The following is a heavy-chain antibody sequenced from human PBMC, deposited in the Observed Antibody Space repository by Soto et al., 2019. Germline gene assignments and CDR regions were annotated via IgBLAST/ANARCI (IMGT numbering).Heavy chain of an antibody. CDR2: IDHSGTA. V-gene: IGHV4-34*01. Sequence: SETLSLTCAVYGGSFSGYYWSWIRQPPGKGLEYIGEIDHSGTANYNPSLESRVTISVDTSSNRFSLTPNSVTAADAAVYYCARIGSWHGLFDSWGQGILVTVSS. CDR1: GGSFSGYY. CDR3: ARIGSWHGLFDS. D-gene: IGHD6-13*01. J-gene: IGHJ4*02.